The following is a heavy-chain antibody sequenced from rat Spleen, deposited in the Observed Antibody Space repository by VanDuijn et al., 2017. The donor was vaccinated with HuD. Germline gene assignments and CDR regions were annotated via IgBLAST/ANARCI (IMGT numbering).Heavy chain of an antibody. J-gene: IGHJ4*01. Sequence: QVPLKESGPGLVQPSQTLSLTCSVSGFSLTSYHVSWVRQPPGKGLEWMGVIRTGGITAYNSLLKSRLSISRDISKSQVFLKMNSLQTEDTATYYCARDRGVTMMVPLMDAWGQGTSVTVSS. V-gene: IGHV2-43*01. CDR2: IRTGGIT. D-gene: IGHD1-12*03. CDR1: GFSLTSYH. CDR3: ARDRGVTMMVPLMDA.